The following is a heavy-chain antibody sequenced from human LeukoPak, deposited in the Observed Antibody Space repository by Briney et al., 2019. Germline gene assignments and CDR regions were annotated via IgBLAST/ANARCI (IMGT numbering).Heavy chain of an antibody. V-gene: IGHV4-34*01. CDR1: GGSFSGYY. Sequence: SETLSLTCAVYGGSFSGYYWSWIRQPPGKGLEWIGEINHSGSTNYNPSLKSRVTISVDTSKNQFSLKLSSVTAADTAVYYCAKSDGYGLIDYWGQGTLVTVS. D-gene: IGHD5-24*01. CDR2: INHSGST. CDR3: AKSDGYGLIDY. J-gene: IGHJ4*02.